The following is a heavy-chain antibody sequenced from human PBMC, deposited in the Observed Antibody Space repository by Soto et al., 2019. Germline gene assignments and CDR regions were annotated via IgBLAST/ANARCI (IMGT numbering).Heavy chain of an antibody. CDR1: GFTVSSNY. CDR3: ARDLWAVAAPSIDV. D-gene: IGHD6-19*01. Sequence: EVQLVESGGGLVQPGGSLRLSCAASGFTVSSNYMSWVRQAPGKGLEWVSVIYSGGSTYYADSVKGRFTISRDNSKNTLYLQMNSLRAEDTAVYYCARDLWAVAAPSIDVWGKGTTVTVSS. CDR2: IYSGGST. J-gene: IGHJ6*04. V-gene: IGHV3-66*01.